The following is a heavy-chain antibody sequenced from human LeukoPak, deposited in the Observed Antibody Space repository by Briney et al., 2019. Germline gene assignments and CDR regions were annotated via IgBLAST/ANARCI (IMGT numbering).Heavy chain of an antibody. CDR1: GFTFSSFW. CDR3: ARDPGSSSFDY. V-gene: IGHV3-7*01. Sequence: TGGSLRLSCVASGFTFSSFWMSWVRQAPGKGLEFVANIDQDGSVRNYVDSVKSRFIISRDNAKNPLYLQMDSLRAEDTAVYFCARDPGSSSFDYWGLGTPVTVSS. CDR2: IDQDGSVR. D-gene: IGHD6-13*01. J-gene: IGHJ4*02.